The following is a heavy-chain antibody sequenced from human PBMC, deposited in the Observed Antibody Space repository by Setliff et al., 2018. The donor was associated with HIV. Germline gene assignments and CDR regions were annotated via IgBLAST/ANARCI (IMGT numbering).Heavy chain of an antibody. CDR1: GFTFSGYA. J-gene: IGHJ4*02. CDR3: ASPPHLQG. Sequence: PGGSLRLSCAVSGFTFSGYALQWVRQVPGKGLVWVARIHGDGSVTNYADSVKGRFTISRDNAKNTLYLQMNSLGADDTAVYYCASPPHLQGWGQGTLVTVSS. V-gene: IGHV3-74*01. CDR2: IHGDGSVT.